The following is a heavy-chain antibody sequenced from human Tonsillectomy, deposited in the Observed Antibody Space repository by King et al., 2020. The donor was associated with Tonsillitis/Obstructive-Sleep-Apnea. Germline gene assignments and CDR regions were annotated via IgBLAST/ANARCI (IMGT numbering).Heavy chain of an antibody. CDR1: GGSIISYY. Sequence: QVQLQESGPGLVKPSETLSLTCTVSGGSIISYYWSWLRQPPGKGLEWIGYIDYSGSTKYSPSLKTRVTISVDTSKNQFSLKVNSVTAADTAVYYCAREEYGMDVWGQGTTVTVSS. V-gene: IGHV4-59*01. J-gene: IGHJ6*02. CDR2: IDYSGST. CDR3: AREEYGMDV.